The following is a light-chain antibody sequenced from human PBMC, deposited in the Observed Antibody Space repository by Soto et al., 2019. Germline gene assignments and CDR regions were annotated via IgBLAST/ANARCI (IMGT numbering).Light chain of an antibody. V-gene: IGKV2-28*01. CDR3: MQALQTPVT. Sequence: DIVMTQSPLSLPVTPGEPASISCRSSQSLLHSNGYNYLDWYLQKPGQSPQLLISLGSNRASGVPDRFSGSGSGTDFTLKISRVEAEDVGVYYCMQALQTPVTFGQGTKVEIK. J-gene: IGKJ1*01. CDR2: LGS. CDR1: QSLLHSNGYNY.